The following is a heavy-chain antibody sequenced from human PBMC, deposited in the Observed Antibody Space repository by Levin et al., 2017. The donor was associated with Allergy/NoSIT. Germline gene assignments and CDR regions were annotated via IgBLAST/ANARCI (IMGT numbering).Heavy chain of an antibody. D-gene: IGHD3-16*02. J-gene: IGHJ4*02. CDR3: ATLSWGGDVVLDH. Sequence: KSSETLSLTCTVSGGSISDFYWSWIRRPPGKGLEWIGYIHDDGRTKSVPSLKSRVTMSVDTSKKHFSLDLRSVTAADTAVYFCATLSWGGDVVLDHWSEGTLVTVSS. V-gene: IGHV4-4*09. CDR1: GGSISDFY. CDR2: IHDDGRT.